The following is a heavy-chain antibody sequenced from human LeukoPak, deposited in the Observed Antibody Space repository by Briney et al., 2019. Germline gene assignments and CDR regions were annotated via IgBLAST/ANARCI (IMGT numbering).Heavy chain of an antibody. Sequence: ASVKVSCKASGYTFTGYYMHWVRQAPGQGLEWMGWINPNSGGTNYPQKFQGRVTMTRGTSISTAYMELRRLRSDDTAVYYCARGSLVVAQRPSWFDPWGQGTLVTVSS. V-gene: IGHV1-2*02. CDR2: INPNSGGT. CDR1: GYTFTGYY. D-gene: IGHD2-15*01. J-gene: IGHJ5*02. CDR3: ARGSLVVAQRPSWFDP.